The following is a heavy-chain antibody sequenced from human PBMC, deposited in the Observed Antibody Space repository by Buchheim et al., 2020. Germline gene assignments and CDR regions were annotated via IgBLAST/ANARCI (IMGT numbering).Heavy chain of an antibody. J-gene: IGHJ6*02. CDR3: AKGMVRGVITNYYYGMDV. CDR2: ISGSGGST. CDR1: GFTFSSYA. V-gene: IGHV3-23*01. D-gene: IGHD3-10*01. Sequence: EVQLLESGGGLVQPGGSLRLSCAASGFTFSSYAMSWVRQAPGKGLEWVSAISGSGGSTYYADSVKGRFTISRDNSKNTLYLQMNSLRAEDTAVYYCAKGMVRGVITNYYYGMDVWGQGTT.